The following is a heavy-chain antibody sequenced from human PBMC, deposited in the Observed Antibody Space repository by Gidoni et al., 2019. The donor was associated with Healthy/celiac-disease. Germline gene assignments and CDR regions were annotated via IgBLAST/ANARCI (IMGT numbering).Heavy chain of an antibody. CDR3: AKGFRVGDY. J-gene: IGHJ4*02. D-gene: IGHD3-3*01. CDR1: GFTFDDYA. V-gene: IGHV3-9*01. CDR2: ISWNSGSI. Sequence: EVQLVESGGGLVQPGRSLRLSCAASGFTFDDYAMHWVRQAPGKGLAWVSVISWNSGSIGYADSVKGRFTISRDNAKNSLYLQMNSLRAEDTALYYCAKGFRVGDYWGQGTLVTVSS.